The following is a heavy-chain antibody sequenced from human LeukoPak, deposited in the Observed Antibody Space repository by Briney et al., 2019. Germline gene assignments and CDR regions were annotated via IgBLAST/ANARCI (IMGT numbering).Heavy chain of an antibody. V-gene: IGHV4-34*01. D-gene: IGHD6-13*01. CDR2: INHSGST. CDR1: GGSFSGYY. J-gene: IGHJ4*02. CDR3: ARRGGRYSSSWYRAAYFDY. Sequence: PSETLSLTCAVYGGSFSGYYWSWIRQPPGKGLEWIGEINHSGSTNYNPSLKSRVTISVDTSKNQFSLKLSSVTAADTAVYYCARRGGRYSSSWYRAAYFDYWGQGTLVTVSS.